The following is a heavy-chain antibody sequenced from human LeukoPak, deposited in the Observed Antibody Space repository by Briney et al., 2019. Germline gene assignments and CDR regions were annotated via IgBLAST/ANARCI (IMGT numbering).Heavy chain of an antibody. CDR2: ISSSSSTI. Sequence: GGSLRLSCAASGFTFSSYGMTWVRQAPGKGLEWVSYISSSSSTIYYADSVKGRFTISRDNAKNSLYLQLNSLRAEGTALYYCARDGVATVTTSVDIWGQGTMVTVSS. V-gene: IGHV3-48*01. CDR1: GFTFSSYG. CDR3: ARDGVATVTTSVDI. J-gene: IGHJ3*02. D-gene: IGHD4-17*01.